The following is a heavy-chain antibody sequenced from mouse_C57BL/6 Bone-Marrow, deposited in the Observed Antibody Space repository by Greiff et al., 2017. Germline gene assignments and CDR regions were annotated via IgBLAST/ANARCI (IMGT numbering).Heavy chain of an antibody. D-gene: IGHD1-1*01. Sequence: EVQLQESGEGLVKPGGSLKLSCAASGFTFSSYAMSWVRQTPEKRLEWVAYISSGGDYIFYADTVKGRFTLSIDNARNTLYLQMSSLKSEDTAMYYCTGNYYGSRGAMDYWGQGTSVTVSS. J-gene: IGHJ4*01. CDR3: TGNYYGSRGAMDY. CDR1: GFTFSSYA. CDR2: ISSGGDYI. V-gene: IGHV5-9-1*02.